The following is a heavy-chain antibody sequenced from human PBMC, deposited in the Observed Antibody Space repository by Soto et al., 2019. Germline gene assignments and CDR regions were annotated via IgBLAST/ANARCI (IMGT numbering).Heavy chain of an antibody. CDR1: GFTFSNYA. D-gene: IGHD3-10*01. CDR2: ISGAGSNT. J-gene: IGHJ4*02. Sequence: EVQLLDSGGGLVQPGGSLRLSCAASGFTFSNYAMSWVRQAPGKGLDWVSTISGAGSNTYYADSVKGRFSISRDNSKNMAYLEMKNLRAEDTAVYYCAKERLARGIDYWGQGTLVTVS. V-gene: IGHV3-23*01. CDR3: AKERLARGIDY.